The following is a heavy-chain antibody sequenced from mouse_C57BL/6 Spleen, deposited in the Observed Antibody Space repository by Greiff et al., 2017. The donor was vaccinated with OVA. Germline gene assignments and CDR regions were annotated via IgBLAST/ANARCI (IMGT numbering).Heavy chain of an antibody. CDR2: INPSNGET. Sequence: QVQLQQPGTELEKPGASVKLSCKASGYTFTSYWKNWFNQRPGQGLEWIGNINPSNGETNYNEKFKNKATLTVDKSSSTVYMQLTSLTSEASAVYYCARVVTTGGAWFAYWGQGTLVTVSA. D-gene: IGHD2-2*01. J-gene: IGHJ3*01. V-gene: IGHV1-53*01. CDR1: GYTFTSYW. CDR3: ARVVTTGGAWFAY.